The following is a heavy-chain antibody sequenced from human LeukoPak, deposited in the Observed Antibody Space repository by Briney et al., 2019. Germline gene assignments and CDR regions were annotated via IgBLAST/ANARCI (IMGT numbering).Heavy chain of an antibody. CDR3: ARDGGPFDS. J-gene: IGHJ4*02. V-gene: IGHV3-7*03. CDR2: IKQDGSEK. D-gene: IGHD3-16*01. Sequence: GGSLRLSCTASGFTLSAYWMSWVRQAPGKGLEWVANIKQDGSEKYCVDSVKGRFTISRDNAKKSLYLQMNTLRAEDTAIYYCARDGGPFDSWGQGTLVTVSS. CDR1: GFTLSAYW.